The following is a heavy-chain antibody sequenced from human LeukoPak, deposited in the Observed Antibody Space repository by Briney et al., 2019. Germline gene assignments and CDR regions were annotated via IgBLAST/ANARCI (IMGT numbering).Heavy chain of an antibody. D-gene: IGHD6-19*01. CDR2: VSYDGANT. CDR1: GFTFSSHS. J-gene: IGHJ4*02. CDR3: ARDNGYSNGHAFDS. V-gene: IGHV3-30-3*01. Sequence: GGSLRLSCAASGFTFSSHSMHWVRQAPGKGLEWVALVSYDGANTYYSRSVMGRFTISRDNSKNTLCLQMNSLRPEDTALYYCARDNGYSNGHAFDSWGQGTLGTVSS.